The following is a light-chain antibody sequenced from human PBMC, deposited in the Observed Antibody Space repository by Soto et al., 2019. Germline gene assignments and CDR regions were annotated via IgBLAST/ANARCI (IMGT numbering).Light chain of an antibody. V-gene: IGLV2-8*01. CDR3: SSYAGINNLV. CDR2: EVS. J-gene: IGLJ2*01. Sequence: QSALTQPPSASGSPGQSVTISCTGTSSDVGGYNYVSWYQQHPGKAPKLVIYEVSKWPSGVPNRFSGSKSGNTASLTVSGLQAEDEADYYCSSYAGINNLVFGGGTKVTVL. CDR1: SSDVGGYNY.